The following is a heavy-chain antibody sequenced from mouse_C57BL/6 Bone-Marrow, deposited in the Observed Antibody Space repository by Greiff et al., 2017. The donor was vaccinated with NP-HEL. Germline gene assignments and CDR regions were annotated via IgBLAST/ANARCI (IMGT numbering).Heavy chain of an antibody. V-gene: IGHV1-64*01. J-gene: IGHJ2*01. Sequence: VQLQQPGAELVKPGASVKLSCKASGYTFTSYWMHWVKQRPGQGLEWIGMIHPNSGSTNYNEKFKGKATLTVDKSSSTAYMQLSSLTSEDSAVYYCARRIYCGYWGQGATLTVSS. CDR2: IHPNSGST. CDR1: GYTFTSYW. CDR3: ARRIYCGY.